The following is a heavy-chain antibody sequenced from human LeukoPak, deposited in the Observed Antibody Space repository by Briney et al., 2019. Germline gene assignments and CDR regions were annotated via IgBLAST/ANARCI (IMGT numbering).Heavy chain of an antibody. V-gene: IGHV1-2*02. CDR1: GYAFTGYY. CDR2: INPNSGGT. D-gene: IGHD3-10*01. J-gene: IGHJ6*03. Sequence: ASVKVSCKASGYAFTGYYMHWVRQAPGQGLEWMGWINPNSGGTNYAQKFQGSVTMTRDTSISTAYTELSRLRSDDTAVYYCARDSGSGSYTPTYYYYYMDVWGKGTTVTVSS. CDR3: ARDSGSGSYTPTYYYYYMDV.